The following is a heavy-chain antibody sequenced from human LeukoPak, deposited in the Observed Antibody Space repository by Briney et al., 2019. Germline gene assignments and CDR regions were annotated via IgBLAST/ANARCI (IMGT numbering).Heavy chain of an antibody. CDR2: INPNSGNT. J-gene: IGHJ4*02. Sequence: ASVKVSCKASGYTFTGYYMHWVRQAHGQGLEWMGWINPNSGNTNYAQKLQGRVTMTTDTSTSTAYMELRSLRSDDTAVYYCARAVAGTDYWGQGTLVTVSS. CDR3: ARAVAGTDY. V-gene: IGHV1-18*04. CDR1: GYTFTGYY. D-gene: IGHD6-19*01.